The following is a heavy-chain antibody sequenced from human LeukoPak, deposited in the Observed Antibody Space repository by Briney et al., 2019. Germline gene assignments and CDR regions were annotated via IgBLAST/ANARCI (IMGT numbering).Heavy chain of an antibody. CDR3: ARDSSKAQWMIVVSQGWFDP. CDR1: GYTFTGYY. J-gene: IGHJ5*02. D-gene: IGHD3-22*01. V-gene: IGHV1-2*02. Sequence: ASVKLSCNASGYTFTGYYMHWVRQAPGQGLEWMGWINPNSGGTNYAQKFQGRVTMTRDTSISTAYMELSRLRSDDTAVYYCARDSSKAQWMIVVSQGWFDPWGQGTLVTVSS. CDR2: INPNSGGT.